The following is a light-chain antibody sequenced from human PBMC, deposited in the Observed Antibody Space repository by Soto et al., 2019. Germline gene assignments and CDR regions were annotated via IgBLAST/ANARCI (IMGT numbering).Light chain of an antibody. J-gene: IGKJ1*01. CDR1: QSISSY. CDR3: QQSYSNPRT. Sequence: IQVTQSPSSLSASVGDRVTITGRASQSISSYLNWYQHKPGKAPNLLIYAATTLQSGVPSRFSGSGSGTDFTLTISSLQPEDFATYYCQQSYSNPRTFGQGTKVDIK. CDR2: AAT. V-gene: IGKV1-39*01.